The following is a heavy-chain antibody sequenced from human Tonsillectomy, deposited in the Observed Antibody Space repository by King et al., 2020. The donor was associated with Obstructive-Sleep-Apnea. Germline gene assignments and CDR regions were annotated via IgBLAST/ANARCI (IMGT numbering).Heavy chain of an antibody. J-gene: IGHJ4*02. Sequence: VQLVEAGAEVKKPGASVKVSCKASGYIFTSYDINLVRQATGQGLEWMGWMKSNSGNTSYAQKFQGRVTMTRNTSISTAYMELGSLNSEDTAVYYCTRGGWSAAGKGNDYWGQGTLVTVSS. CDR1: GYIFTSYD. V-gene: IGHV1-8*01. CDR3: TRGGWSAAGKGNDY. CDR2: MKSNSGNT. D-gene: IGHD6-13*01.